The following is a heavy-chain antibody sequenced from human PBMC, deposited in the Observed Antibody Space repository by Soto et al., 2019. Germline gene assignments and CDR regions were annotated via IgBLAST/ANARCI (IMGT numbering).Heavy chain of an antibody. V-gene: IGHV1-3*01. Sequence: QVQVVQSGAEVKKPGASVKVSCKASEYTFTSYAIHWVRQAPGQSLEWMGWINAGNGNTKYSQKFQGRVTITRDTSASTAYMELSSLRSEDTAVYYCARELQGLYFFDYWGQGTLVTVSS. D-gene: IGHD2-15*01. CDR1: EYTFTSYA. CDR3: ARELQGLYFFDY. J-gene: IGHJ4*02. CDR2: INAGNGNT.